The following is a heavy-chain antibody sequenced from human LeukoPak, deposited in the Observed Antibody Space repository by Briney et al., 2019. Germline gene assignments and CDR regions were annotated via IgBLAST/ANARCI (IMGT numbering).Heavy chain of an antibody. CDR1: GFIFNDFT. J-gene: IGHJ4*02. V-gene: IGHV3-30-3*01. CDR3: ARIAHTRKSDY. Sequence: GRSLRLSCAASGFIFNDFTMHWVRQAPGKGLEWVAVISYNGGNTYYADSVRGRFSISRDNSKDTLYLQMNALRRDDTAVYYCARIAHTRKSDYWGRGTLVIVSS. D-gene: IGHD2-21*01. CDR2: ISYNGGNT.